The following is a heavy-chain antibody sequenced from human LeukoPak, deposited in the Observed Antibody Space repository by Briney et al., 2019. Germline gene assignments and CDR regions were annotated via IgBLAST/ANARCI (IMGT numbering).Heavy chain of an antibody. J-gene: IGHJ3*02. CDR3: ARDEYDSSGWDAFDI. Sequence: PGGSLRLSCAASGFTFSSYSMSWVRQAPGKGLEWVSSISSSSSYIYYADSVKGRFTISRDNAKNSLYLQMNSLRAEDTAVYYCARDEYDSSGWDAFDIWGQGTMVTVSS. CDR2: ISSSSSYI. V-gene: IGHV3-21*01. CDR1: GFTFSSYS. D-gene: IGHD3-22*01.